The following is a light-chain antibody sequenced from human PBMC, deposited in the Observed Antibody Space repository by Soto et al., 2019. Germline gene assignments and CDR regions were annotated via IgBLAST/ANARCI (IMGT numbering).Light chain of an antibody. CDR1: QSISNW. V-gene: IGKV1-5*01. CDR3: KQYNSYS. Sequence: DIKMTQSPSTLPASVGYRVTITCRASQSISNWLACYQQKPGTAPKLLIYHASTLESGVPSRLSGSGYGTELNLTISSMKPDDFATYYCKQYNSYSFGQGTQVEIK. J-gene: IGKJ1*01. CDR2: HAS.